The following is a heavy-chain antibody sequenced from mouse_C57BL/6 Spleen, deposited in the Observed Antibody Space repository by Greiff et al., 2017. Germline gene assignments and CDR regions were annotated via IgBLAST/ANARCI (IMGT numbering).Heavy chain of an antibody. CDR1: GFNIKDYY. Sequence: DVKLQESGAELVRPGASVKLSCTASGFNIKDYYMHWVKQRPEQGLEWIGRIDPEDGDTEYAPKFQGKATMTADTSSNTAYLQLSSLTSEDTAVYYCTTNYYGSRKDFDYWGQGTTLTVSS. D-gene: IGHD1-1*01. CDR2: IDPEDGDT. CDR3: TTNYYGSRKDFDY. V-gene: IGHV14-1*01. J-gene: IGHJ2*01.